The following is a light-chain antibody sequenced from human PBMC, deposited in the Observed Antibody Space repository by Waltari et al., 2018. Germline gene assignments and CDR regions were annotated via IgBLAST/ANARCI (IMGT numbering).Light chain of an antibody. Sequence: QSALTQPASVSGSPGQSITISCTGTTSDIGRLVSWYQQHPDKVPKLIIFEVTQRPYGVSNRFSGSKAGNTAYLTSSGLQAEDEANYYCCSYAGSHSLMFGGGTKLTVL. J-gene: IGLJ3*02. CDR2: EVT. CDR1: TSDIGRL. V-gene: IGLV2-23*02. CDR3: CSYAGSHSLM.